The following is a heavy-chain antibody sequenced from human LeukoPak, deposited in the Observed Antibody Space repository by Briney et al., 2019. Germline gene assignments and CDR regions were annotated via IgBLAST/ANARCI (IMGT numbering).Heavy chain of an antibody. J-gene: IGHJ3*02. V-gene: IGHV3-66*01. D-gene: IGHD3-10*01. CDR1: GFTVSSNY. CDR2: IYSGGST. CDR3: ARGYGSGRRGRAFDI. Sequence: GGSLRLSCAASGFTVSSNYMSWVRQAPGKGLEWVSVIYSGGSTYYADSVKGRFTISRDNSKNTLYLQMNSLRAEDTAVYYCARGYGSGRRGRAFDIWGQGTMVTVSS.